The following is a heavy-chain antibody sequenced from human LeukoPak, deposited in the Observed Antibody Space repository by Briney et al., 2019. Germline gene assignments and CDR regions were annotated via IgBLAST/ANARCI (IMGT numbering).Heavy chain of an antibody. CDR1: GYTFTGYY. V-gene: IGHV1-2*04. Sequence: GASVKVSCKASGYTFTGYYIHWVRQAPGQGLEWMGWVNPNNGGTNYAQKFQGWVTMTRDTSISTVYMELSRLRSDDTATYYCTRGKLSTVTTVENFQHWGQGTLVTVSS. J-gene: IGHJ1*01. D-gene: IGHD4-17*01. CDR2: VNPNNGGT. CDR3: TRGKLSTVTTVENFQH.